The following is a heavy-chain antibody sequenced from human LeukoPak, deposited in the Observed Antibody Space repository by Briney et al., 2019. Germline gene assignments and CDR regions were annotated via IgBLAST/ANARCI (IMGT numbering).Heavy chain of an antibody. CDR1: GFTVSNNF. V-gene: IGHV3-23*01. J-gene: IGHJ4*02. CDR3: AKLGGVSVLFFFDY. D-gene: IGHD2-8*01. Sequence: GGSLRLSCAASGFTVSNNFMSWVRQAPGKGLEWVSTISGSGNYTYYADSVKGRFTISRDSSKNTLFLQMNNLRADDTARYYCAKLGGVSVLFFFDYWGQGTLVTVSS. CDR2: ISGSGNYT.